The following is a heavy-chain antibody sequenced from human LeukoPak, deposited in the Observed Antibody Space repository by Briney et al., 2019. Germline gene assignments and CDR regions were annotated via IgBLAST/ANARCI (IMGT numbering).Heavy chain of an antibody. D-gene: IGHD6-13*01. J-gene: IGHJ4*02. CDR1: GFTFSTYG. Sequence: GGSLRLSCAASGFTFSTYGMHWVRQAPGKGLEWVAFIRYDGSNKYYADSVKGRFTISRDNSKNTLYLQMNSLRAEDTAVYYCANSGTSPYYFDYWGQGTLVTVSS. V-gene: IGHV3-30*02. CDR3: ANSGTSPYYFDY. CDR2: IRYDGSNK.